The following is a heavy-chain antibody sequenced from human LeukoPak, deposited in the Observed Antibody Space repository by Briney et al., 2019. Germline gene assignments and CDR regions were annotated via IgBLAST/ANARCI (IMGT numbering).Heavy chain of an antibody. CDR2: ISGNNDNP. Sequence: VASVKVSCKASGYTFSNFCISWVRPAPGQGLEWMGWISGNNDNPNYGQKFQGRLTVTTDSSTSTAYMELRNLRSDDTAVYYCARDGTSTDDYWGQGTLVTVSS. CDR1: GYTFSNFC. V-gene: IGHV1-18*01. CDR3: ARDGTSTDDY. J-gene: IGHJ4*02. D-gene: IGHD2-2*01.